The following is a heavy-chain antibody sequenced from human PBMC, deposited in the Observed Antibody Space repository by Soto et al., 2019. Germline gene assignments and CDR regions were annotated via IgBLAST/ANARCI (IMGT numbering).Heavy chain of an antibody. CDR3: ARDSRERYSSGWYVNPAGYFDY. J-gene: IGHJ4*02. CDR1: GFTFSSYS. D-gene: IGHD6-19*01. V-gene: IGHV3-21*01. Sequence: GGSLRLSCAASGFTFSSYSMNWVRQAPGKGLEWVSSISSSSSYIYYADSVKGRFTISRDNAKNSLYLQMNSLRAEDTAVYYCARDSRERYSSGWYVNPAGYFDYWGQGTLVTVSS. CDR2: ISSSSSYI.